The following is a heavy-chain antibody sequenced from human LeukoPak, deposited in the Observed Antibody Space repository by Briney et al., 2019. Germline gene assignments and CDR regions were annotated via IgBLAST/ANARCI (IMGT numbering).Heavy chain of an antibody. Sequence: SVKVSCKASGGTFTSYAISWVRQAPGQGLEWMGGIIPIFGTANYAQKFQGRVTITADESTSTAYMELSSLRSEDTAVYYCARDATYYYDSSGYDYWGQGTLVTVSS. CDR3: ARDATYYYDSSGYDY. D-gene: IGHD3-22*01. J-gene: IGHJ4*02. CDR1: GGTFTSYA. V-gene: IGHV1-69*13. CDR2: IIPIFGTA.